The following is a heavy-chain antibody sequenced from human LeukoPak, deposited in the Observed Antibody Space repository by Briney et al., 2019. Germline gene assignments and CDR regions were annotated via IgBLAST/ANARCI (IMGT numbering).Heavy chain of an antibody. CDR2: FDPEDGET. V-gene: IGHV1-24*01. Sequence: ASVKVSCKVSGYTLTELSMHWVRQAPGKGLEWMGGFDPEDGETIYAQKFQGRVTMTEDTSTDTAYMELSSLRSEDTAVYYCATDGTAGSLYHYYGMDVWGKGTTVTVSS. CDR3: ATDGTAGSLYHYYGMDV. J-gene: IGHJ6*04. CDR1: GYTLTELS. D-gene: IGHD6-25*01.